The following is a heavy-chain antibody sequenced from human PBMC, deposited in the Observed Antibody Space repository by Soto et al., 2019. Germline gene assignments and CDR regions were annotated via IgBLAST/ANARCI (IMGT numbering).Heavy chain of an antibody. CDR3: AREGGLYGSGSYCFWFDP. D-gene: IGHD3-10*01. CDR2: ISYDGSNK. V-gene: IGHV3-30-3*01. J-gene: IGHJ5*02. Sequence: GGSLRLSCAASGFTFSSYAMHWVRQAPGKGLEWVAVISYDGSNKYYADSVKGRFTISRDNSKNTLYLQMNSLRAEDTAVYYCAREGGLYGSGSYCFWFDPWGQGTLVTVSS. CDR1: GFTFSSYA.